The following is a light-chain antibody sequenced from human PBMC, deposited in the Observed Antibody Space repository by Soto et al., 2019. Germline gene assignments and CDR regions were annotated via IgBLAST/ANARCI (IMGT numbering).Light chain of an antibody. V-gene: IGLV2-14*01. CDR1: SSDGGGYNY. J-gene: IGLJ2*01. Sequence: QSALTQPASVSGSPGQSITISCTGTSSDGGGYNYVSWYQQHPGKAPKLMIYDVSNRPSGVSNRVSGSKSGNTASLTISGIQAEDEADYYCSSYTSSSTLFGGGTKLTVL. CDR3: SSYTSSSTL. CDR2: DVS.